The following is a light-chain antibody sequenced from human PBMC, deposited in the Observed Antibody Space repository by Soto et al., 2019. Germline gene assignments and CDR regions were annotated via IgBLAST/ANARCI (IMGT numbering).Light chain of an antibody. V-gene: IGKV1-5*03. CDR2: KAS. CDR1: QSTNRW. CDR3: QQYNNYPYT. J-gene: IGKJ2*01. Sequence: DLQMTQSPSTLSASVGDRVTITCRASQSTNRWLAWYQQKPGKAPKLLINKASSLESGVPSRFSGSGSGTEFTLTISSLQPDDFATYYCQQYNNYPYTFGQGTKLEIK.